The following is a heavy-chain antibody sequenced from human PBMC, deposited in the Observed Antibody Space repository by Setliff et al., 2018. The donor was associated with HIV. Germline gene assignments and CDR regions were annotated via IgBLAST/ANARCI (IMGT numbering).Heavy chain of an antibody. D-gene: IGHD1-1*01. Sequence: PGGSLRLSCAASGFTFSSYAMSWVRQAPGKGLEWVSAISGSGGDTFYADSVKGRFTISRDNSKSTLYLQMNSLTAEDTAMYYRGKDFNWESGCWGQGTLVTVSS. J-gene: IGHJ4*02. CDR2: ISGSGGDT. CDR1: GFTFSSYA. V-gene: IGHV3-23*01. CDR3: GKDFNWESGC.